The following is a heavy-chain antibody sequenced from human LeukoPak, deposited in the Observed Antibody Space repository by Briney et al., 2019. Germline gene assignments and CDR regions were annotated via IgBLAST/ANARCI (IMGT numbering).Heavy chain of an antibody. Sequence: GGSLRLSCAASGFTFSSHWMHWVRQAPGKGLVWVSHMNSDGSSTNYADSVKGRFTISRDNAKNSLYLQMNSLRAEDTALYYCVRRGNRWGDYWGQGTLVTVSS. CDR1: GFTFSSHW. J-gene: IGHJ4*02. CDR2: MNSDGSST. V-gene: IGHV3-74*01. CDR3: VRRGNRWGDY. D-gene: IGHD3-16*01.